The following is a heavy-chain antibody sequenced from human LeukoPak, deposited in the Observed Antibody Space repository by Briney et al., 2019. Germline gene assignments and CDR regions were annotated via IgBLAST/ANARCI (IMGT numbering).Heavy chain of an antibody. D-gene: IGHD6-13*01. J-gene: IGHJ5*02. V-gene: IGHV4-4*07. CDR1: GGSISSYY. CDR3: ARLSSSWYDHWFDP. CDR2: IYTSGST. Sequence: SETLSLTCTVSGGSISSYYWSWIRQPAGKGLEWIGRIYTSGSTNYNPSLKSRVTMSVDTSKNQFSLKLSSVTAADTAVYYCARLSSSWYDHWFDPWGQGTLVTVSS.